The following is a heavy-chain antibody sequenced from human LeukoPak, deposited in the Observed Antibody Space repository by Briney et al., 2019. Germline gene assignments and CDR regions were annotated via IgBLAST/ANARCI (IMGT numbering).Heavy chain of an antibody. CDR1: GYTFTGYY. J-gene: IGHJ6*03. CDR2: INPNSGGT. D-gene: IGHD2-15*01. Sequence: GASVKVSCKASGYTFTGYYMHWVRQAPGQGLEWMGWINPNSGGTNYAQKFQGRVTMTRDTSISTAYMELSRLRSDDTAVYYCATVDVVVVAAEGDYYYYYYMDVWGKGTTVTVSS. CDR3: ATVDVVVVAAEGDYYYYYYMDV. V-gene: IGHV1-2*02.